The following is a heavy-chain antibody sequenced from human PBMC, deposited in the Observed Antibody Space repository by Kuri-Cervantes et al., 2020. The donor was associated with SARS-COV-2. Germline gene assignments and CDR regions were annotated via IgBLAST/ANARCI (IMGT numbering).Heavy chain of an antibody. CDR2: IYYSGST. J-gene: IGHJ6*03. CDR1: GYSISSGYY. D-gene: IGHD3-3*01. V-gene: IGHV4-38-2*01. CDR3: ARVSPVLEWLLQTYYYYYMDV. Sequence: SQTLSLTCAVSGYSISSGYYWGWIRQPPGKGLEWIGSIYYSGSTNYNPSLKSRVTISVDTSKNQFSLKLSSVTAADTAVYYRARVSPVLEWLLQTYYYYYMDVWGKGTTVTVSS.